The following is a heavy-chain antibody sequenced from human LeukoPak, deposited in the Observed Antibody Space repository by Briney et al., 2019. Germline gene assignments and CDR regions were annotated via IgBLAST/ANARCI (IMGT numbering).Heavy chain of an antibody. CDR1: GYTFTSYA. CDR2: INAGNGNT. V-gene: IGHV1-3*01. CDR3: ARDMVPGAPLDAFDI. D-gene: IGHD2-2*01. J-gene: IGHJ3*02. Sequence: ASVKVSCKASGYTFTSYAMHWVRQAPGQRLEWMGWINAGNGNTKYSQKFQGRVTITRDTSASTAYMELSSLRSKDTAVYYCARDMVPGAPLDAFDIWGQGTMVTVSS.